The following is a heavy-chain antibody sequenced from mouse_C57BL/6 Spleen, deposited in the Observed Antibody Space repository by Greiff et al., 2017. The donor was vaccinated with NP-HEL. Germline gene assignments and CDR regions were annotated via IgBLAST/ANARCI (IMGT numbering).Heavy chain of an antibody. Sequence: EVQLQQSGPGLVKPSQSLSLPCSVTGYSITSGYYWNWIRQFPGNKLEWMGYISYDGSTNYNPSLKNRISITRDTSKNQFFLKLNSVTTEDTATYYCARGGSWFAYWGQGTLVTVSA. CDR1: GYSITSGYY. CDR2: ISYDGST. V-gene: IGHV3-6*01. CDR3: ARGGSWFAY. J-gene: IGHJ3*01.